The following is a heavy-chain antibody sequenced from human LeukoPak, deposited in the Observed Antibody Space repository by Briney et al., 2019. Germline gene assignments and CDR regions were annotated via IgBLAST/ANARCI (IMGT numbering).Heavy chain of an antibody. Sequence: GGSLRLSCAASGFTFSSYSMSWVRQAPGKGLEWVSSISSSSSYIYYADSVKGRFTISRDNAKNSLYLQMNSLRAEDTAVYYCAREMRGRYYDSSGYPDDAFDIWGQGTMVTVSS. CDR3: AREMRGRYYDSSGYPDDAFDI. CDR2: ISSSSSYI. J-gene: IGHJ3*02. CDR1: GFTFSSYS. V-gene: IGHV3-21*01. D-gene: IGHD3-22*01.